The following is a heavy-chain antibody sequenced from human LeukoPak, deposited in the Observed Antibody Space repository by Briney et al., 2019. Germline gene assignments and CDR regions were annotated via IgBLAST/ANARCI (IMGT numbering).Heavy chain of an antibody. D-gene: IGHD5-18*01. V-gene: IGHV3-30-3*01. CDR1: GFTFSSYA. J-gene: IGHJ4*02. CDR2: ISYDGSNK. CDR3: ARPPKGVDTDYFDY. Sequence: SGGSLRLSCAASGFTFSSYAMHWVRQAPGKGLEWVAVISYDGSNKYYADSVKGRFTISRDNSKNTLYLQMNSLRAEDTAVYYCARPPKGVDTDYFDYWGQGTLVTVSS.